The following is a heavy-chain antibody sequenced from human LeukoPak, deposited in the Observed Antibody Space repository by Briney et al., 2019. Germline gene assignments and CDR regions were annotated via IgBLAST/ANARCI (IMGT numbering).Heavy chain of an antibody. CDR1: GGSTSSDDYY. D-gene: IGHD6-13*01. CDR3: ARDKWVKVGNSWRQYGMDV. CDR2: MYYSGST. V-gene: IGHV4-30-4*01. Sequence: SETLSPTCTVSGGSTSSDDYYWNWIRQPPGKGPEWIGYMYYSGSTYYNPSLKTRVVISKDKSKNQISLNLSSVTTADTAVYYCARDKWVKVGNSWRQYGMDVWGQGTTVTVSS. J-gene: IGHJ6*02.